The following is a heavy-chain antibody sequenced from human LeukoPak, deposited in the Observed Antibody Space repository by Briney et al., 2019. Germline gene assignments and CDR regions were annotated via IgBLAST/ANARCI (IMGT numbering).Heavy chain of an antibody. V-gene: IGHV3-48*01. Sequence: GGSLRLSCAASGFIFGDYNMNWVRQVPGKGLEWISYMSSTSTTIFYADSVKGRFSISRDNAKNSLYLQMNSLRAEDTAVYFCARVGNTGDAVIIPAAMGFDNWGQGTVVTVSS. J-gene: IGHJ4*02. CDR3: ARVGNTGDAVIIPAAMGFDN. CDR1: GFIFGDYN. D-gene: IGHD2-2*01. CDR2: MSSTSTTI.